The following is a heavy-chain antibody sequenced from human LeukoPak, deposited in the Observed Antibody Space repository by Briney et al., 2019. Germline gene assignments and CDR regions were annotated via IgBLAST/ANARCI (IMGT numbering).Heavy chain of an antibody. D-gene: IGHD6-6*01. J-gene: IGHJ5*02. CDR2: IYTSGST. V-gene: IGHV4-61*02. CDR3: ARESVVFAGAALRQNWFDP. Sequence: ASETLSLTCTVSGGSISRGSYYWSWIRQPAGKGLEWIGRIYTSGSTNYSPSLKSRVTISVDTSKNQFSLKLTSVTAADTAVYYCARESVVFAGAALRQNWFDPWGQGTLVTVSS. CDR1: GGSISRGSYY.